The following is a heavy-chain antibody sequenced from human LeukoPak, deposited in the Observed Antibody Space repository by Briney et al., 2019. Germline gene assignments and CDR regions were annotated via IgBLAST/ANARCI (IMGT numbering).Heavy chain of an antibody. CDR2: ISTYDHDT. Sequence: ASVKVSCKASGYTFTNYGISWVRQAPGQGLEWMAWISTYDHDTNYAQKFRGRVTMTTDTSTSTAYMELRSLGSDDTAAYYCVRDYFCSGGTCDDCFDPWGQGTLVTVSS. D-gene: IGHD2-15*01. CDR1: GYTFTNYG. CDR3: VRDYFCSGGTCDDCFDP. V-gene: IGHV1-18*01. J-gene: IGHJ5*02.